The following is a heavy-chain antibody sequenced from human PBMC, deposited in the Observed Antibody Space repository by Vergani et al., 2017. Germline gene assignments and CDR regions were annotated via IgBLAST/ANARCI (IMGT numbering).Heavy chain of an antibody. J-gene: IGHJ6*02. Sequence: QVQLVQSGAEVKKPGASVKVSCKASGYTFTSYGISWVRQAPGQGLEWMGWISAYNCNTNYAQKLQGRVTRTTDTSTSTAYMELRSLRADDTAVYYCAGMKKGAPMISYYYGMDVWGQGTTVTVSS. CDR1: GYTFTSYG. V-gene: IGHV1-18*01. CDR2: ISAYNCNT. CDR3: AGMKKGAPMISYYYGMDV. D-gene: IGHD3-16*01.